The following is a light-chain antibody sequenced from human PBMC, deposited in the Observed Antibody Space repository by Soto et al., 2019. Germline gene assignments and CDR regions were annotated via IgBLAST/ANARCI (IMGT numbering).Light chain of an antibody. V-gene: IGKV3-15*01. CDR1: QSVSSN. J-gene: IGKJ5*01. CDR2: GAS. CDR3: QQYNNWPPIT. Sequence: EIVMTQSPGTLSVSPWERATLSCMASQSVSSNLAWYQQKPGQAPRLLIYGASTRATGIPARFSGSGSGTEFTLTISSLQSEDFAVYYCQQYNNWPPITVGQGTRLEIK.